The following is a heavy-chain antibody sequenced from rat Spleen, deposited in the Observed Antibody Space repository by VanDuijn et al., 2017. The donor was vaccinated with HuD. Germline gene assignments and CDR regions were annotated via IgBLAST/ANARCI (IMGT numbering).Heavy chain of an antibody. CDR1: GFTFSNRA. CDR3: ARVRSSYIYVGWDFDY. J-gene: IGHJ2*01. V-gene: IGHV5-19*01. CDR2: ISPSGGST. D-gene: IGHD1-2*01. Sequence: EVQLVESGGGLVQPGRSLKLSCAASGFTFSNRAMHWIRQAPTKGLDWVASISPSGGSTHYRDSAKGRFTISRDNAKSTLYLQMDSLRSEDTATYYCARVRSSYIYVGWDFDYWGQGVMVTVSS.